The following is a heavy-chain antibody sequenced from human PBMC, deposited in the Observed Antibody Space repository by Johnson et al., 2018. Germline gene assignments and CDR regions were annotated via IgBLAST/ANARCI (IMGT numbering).Heavy chain of an antibody. V-gene: IGHV3-43*02. CDR1: GFTFDDYA. CDR3: AKGCSSTSCYPYYYYYMDV. D-gene: IGHD2-2*01. Sequence: VQLVESGGGLVKPGGSLRLSCAASGFTFDDYAMHWVRQAPGKGLEWVSGISWDGGSTYYADSVKGRITISRDNSKNSLYLQMNSLRTEDTALYYCAKGCSSTSCYPYYYYYMDVWGKGTTVTVSS. CDR2: ISWDGGST. J-gene: IGHJ6*03.